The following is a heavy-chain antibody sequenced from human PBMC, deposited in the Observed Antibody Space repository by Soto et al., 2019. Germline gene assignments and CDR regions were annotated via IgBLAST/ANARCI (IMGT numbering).Heavy chain of an antibody. CDR2: INPNSGGT. CDR3: ARDGGDYYDSSGYYYYYYGMDV. V-gene: IGHV1-2*04. CDR1: GYTFTGYY. J-gene: IGHJ6*02. Sequence: ASVKVSCKASGYTFTGYYMHWVRQAPGQGLEWMGWINPNSGGTNYAQKFQGWVTTTRDTSISTAYMELSRLRSDDTAVYYCARDGGDYYDSSGYYYYYYGMDVWGQGTTVTVSS. D-gene: IGHD3-22*01.